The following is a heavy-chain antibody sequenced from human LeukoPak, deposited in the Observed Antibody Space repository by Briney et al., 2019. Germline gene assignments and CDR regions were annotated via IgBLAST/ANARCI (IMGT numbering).Heavy chain of an antibody. CDR2: ISGSGGST. CDR1: GFTFSTYD. Sequence: GGSLRLSCAASGFTFSTYDMTWVRQAPGKGLEWVSAISGSGGSTFYADSVKGRLTISRDNSKNTLSLQMNSLRAEDTAVYYCAKAGGARIYYPYYFDYWGQGTLVTVSS. CDR3: AKAGGARIYYPYYFDY. D-gene: IGHD3-10*01. V-gene: IGHV3-23*01. J-gene: IGHJ4*02.